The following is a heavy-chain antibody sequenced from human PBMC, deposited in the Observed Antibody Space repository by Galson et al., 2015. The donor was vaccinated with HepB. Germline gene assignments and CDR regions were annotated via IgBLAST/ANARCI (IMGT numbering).Heavy chain of an antibody. V-gene: IGHV3-30*18. CDR3: AKDLTSHDWDTFGY. J-gene: IGHJ4*02. D-gene: IGHD3-9*01. CDR1: GFTFSTYG. Sequence: SLRLSCAASGFTFSTYGMHWVRQAPGKGLEWVAIISYDGSNKYYADSVKGRFTISRDNSKNTLYLQMNSLRAEDTAVYYCAKDLTSHDWDTFGYWGQGTLVTVSS. CDR2: ISYDGSNK.